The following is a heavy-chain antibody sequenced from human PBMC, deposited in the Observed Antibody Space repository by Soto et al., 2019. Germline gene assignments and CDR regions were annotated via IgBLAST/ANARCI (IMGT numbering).Heavy chain of an antibody. Sequence: GGSLRLSCAASGFTFVDYAMHWVRQAPGKGLEWVSGISWNSGSIGYADSVKGRFTISRDNAKNSLYLQMNSLRAEDTALYYCAKDMDPQPGFFDYWGQGTLVTVSS. CDR3: AKDMDPQPGFFDY. CDR1: GFTFVDYA. D-gene: IGHD2-2*01. J-gene: IGHJ4*02. CDR2: ISWNSGSI. V-gene: IGHV3-9*01.